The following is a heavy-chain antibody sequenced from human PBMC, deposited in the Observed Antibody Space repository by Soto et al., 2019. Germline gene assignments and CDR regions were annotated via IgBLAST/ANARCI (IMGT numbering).Heavy chain of an antibody. J-gene: IGHJ6*02. V-gene: IGHV4-34*01. CDR1: GGSFSGYY. D-gene: IGHD6-13*01. Sequence: SETLSLTCAVYGGSFSGYYWSWIRQPPGKGLEWIGEINHSGSTNYNPSLKSRVTISVDASKNQFSLKLSSVTAADTAVYYCAKQQLDPYYYYYGMDVWGQGTTGTVSS. CDR2: INHSGST. CDR3: AKQQLDPYYYYYGMDV.